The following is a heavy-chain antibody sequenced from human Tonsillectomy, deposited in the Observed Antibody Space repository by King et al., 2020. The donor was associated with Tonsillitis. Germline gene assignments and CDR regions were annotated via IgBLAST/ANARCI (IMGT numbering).Heavy chain of an antibody. CDR2: IYTSGSI. Sequence: QLQESGPGLVKPSQTLSLTCAVSGGSISSGSNYWSWIRQPAGKGLEWIGRIYTSGSIDYNLSLKSRVTISVDPSKNQFSLKLSSVTAAATAMYFCATSDYADTFDVWGQGTMVLVSS. J-gene: IGHJ3*01. D-gene: IGHD4-17*01. V-gene: IGHV4-61*02. CDR1: GGSISSGSNY. CDR3: ATSDYADTFDV.